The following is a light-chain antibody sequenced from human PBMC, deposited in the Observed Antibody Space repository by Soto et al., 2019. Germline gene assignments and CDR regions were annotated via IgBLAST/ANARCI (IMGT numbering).Light chain of an antibody. J-gene: IGLJ3*02. CDR3: AAWDDSLSGHWV. CDR2: RNN. Sequence: QSVLTQPPSASETPGQRVTISCSGSSSNLGSSYVYWYQQLPGTAPKLLIYRNNQRPSGVPDRFSGSKSGTSASLAISGLRSEDEADYYCAAWDDSLSGHWVFGGGTKLTVL. V-gene: IGLV1-47*01. CDR1: SSNLGSSY.